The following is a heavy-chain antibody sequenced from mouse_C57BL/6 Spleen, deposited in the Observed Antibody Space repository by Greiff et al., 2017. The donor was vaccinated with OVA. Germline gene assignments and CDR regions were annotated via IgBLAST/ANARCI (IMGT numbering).Heavy chain of an antibody. Sequence: QVQLQQPGAELVRPGTSVKLSCKASGYTFTSYWMHWVKQRPGQGLEWIGVIDPSDSYTNYNQKFKGKATMTADTSSSTAYMQLSSLTSADSAVYYCAISAEASAMDYWGQGTSVTVSS. V-gene: IGHV1-59*01. CDR2: IDPSDSYT. CDR3: AISAEASAMDY. CDR1: GYTFTSYW. D-gene: IGHD3-2*02. J-gene: IGHJ4*01.